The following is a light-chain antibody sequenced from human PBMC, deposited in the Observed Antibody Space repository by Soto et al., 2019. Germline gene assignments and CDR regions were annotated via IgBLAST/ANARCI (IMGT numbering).Light chain of an antibody. CDR1: QRVSTSY. CDR2: GAS. J-gene: IGKJ2*01. CDR3: QQYGSSPPYT. Sequence: EIVLTQSPGTLSLSPGERVTLSCRASQRVSTSYLAWYQQKPGQAPRLLIYGASSRATGIPDRFSGSGSGTDFTLTISRLETEDFAVYYCQQYGSSPPYTFGQGTKQEIK. V-gene: IGKV3-20*01.